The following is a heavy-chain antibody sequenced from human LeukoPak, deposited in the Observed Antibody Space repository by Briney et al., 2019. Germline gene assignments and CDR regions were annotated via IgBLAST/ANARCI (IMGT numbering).Heavy chain of an antibody. CDR1: GYSFTSYW. J-gene: IGHJ6*02. CDR3: ATPRGDTAMDNGMDV. Sequence: GESLKISCKGSGYSFTSYWIGWVRQMPGKGLEWMGIIYPGDSDTRYSPSFQAQVTISADKSISTAYLQWSSLKASDTAMYYCATPRGDTAMDNGMDVWGQGTTVTVSS. CDR2: IYPGDSDT. V-gene: IGHV5-51*01. D-gene: IGHD5-18*01.